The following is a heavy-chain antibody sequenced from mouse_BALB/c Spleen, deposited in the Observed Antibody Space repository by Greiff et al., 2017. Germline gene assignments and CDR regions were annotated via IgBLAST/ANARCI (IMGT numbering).Heavy chain of an antibody. Sequence: DVKLQESGPGLVKPSQSLSLTCNVTGYSITSDYAWNWIRQFPGNKLEWMGYISYSGSTSYNPSLKSRISITRDTSKNQFFLQLNSVTTEDTATYYCAKGSDYDGSWFAYWGQGTLVTVSA. CDR2: ISYSGST. J-gene: IGHJ3*01. V-gene: IGHV3-2*02. CDR3: AKGSDYDGSWFAY. D-gene: IGHD2-4*01. CDR1: GYSITSDYA.